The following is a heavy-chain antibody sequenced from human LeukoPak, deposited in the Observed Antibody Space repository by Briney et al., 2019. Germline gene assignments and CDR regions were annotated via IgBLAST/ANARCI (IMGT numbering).Heavy chain of an antibody. V-gene: IGHV3-66*01. D-gene: IGHD4-17*01. CDR1: GFTVSSNY. J-gene: IGHJ4*02. Sequence: RGSLRLSCAASGFTVSSNYMSWVRQAPGKGLEWVSVIYSGGSTYYADSVKGRFTISRDSSKNTLYLQMNSLRAEDTAVYYCARVVDGDYFDYWGRGTLVTVSS. CDR3: ARVVDGDYFDY. CDR2: IYSGGST.